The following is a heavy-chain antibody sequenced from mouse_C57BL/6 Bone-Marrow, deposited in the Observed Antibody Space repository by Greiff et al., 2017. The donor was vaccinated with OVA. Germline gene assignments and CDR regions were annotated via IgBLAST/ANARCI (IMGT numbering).Heavy chain of an antibody. D-gene: IGHD2-3*01. CDR3: AREWLLPDY. J-gene: IGHJ2*01. CDR2: ISDGGSYT. Sequence: EVQLVESGGGLVKPGGSLKLSCAASGFTFSSYAMSWVRQTPEKRLEWVATISDGGSYTYYPDNVKGRLTISRDNAKNNLYLQMSHLKSEDTAMYYCAREWLLPDYWGQGTTLTVSS. CDR1: GFTFSSYA. V-gene: IGHV5-4*01.